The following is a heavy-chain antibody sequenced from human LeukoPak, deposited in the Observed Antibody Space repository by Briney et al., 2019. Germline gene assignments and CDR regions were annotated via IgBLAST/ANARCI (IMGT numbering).Heavy chain of an antibody. J-gene: IGHJ5*02. CDR1: GFTFSSYA. D-gene: IGHD2-15*01. Sequence: GGSLRLSCAASGFTFSSYAMHWVRQAPGKGLGWVAVISYDGSNKYYADSVKGRFTISIDNSKNTLYLQMNSLRAEDTAVYYCARGSGPPGGPGTLVTVSS. V-gene: IGHV3-30-3*01. CDR3: ARGSGPP. CDR2: ISYDGSNK.